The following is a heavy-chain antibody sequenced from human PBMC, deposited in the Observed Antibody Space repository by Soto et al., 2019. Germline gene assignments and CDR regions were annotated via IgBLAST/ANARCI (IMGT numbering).Heavy chain of an antibody. CDR3: AKVIVLVPAASYGMDV. Sequence: SETLSLTCTVSGGSVSDYYWGWIRQPPGRGLEWIGYIYYNGNSNYNPSLKSRVTLSVDTSKNQFSLKMRSVTAADTAIYYCAKVIVLVPAASYGMDVWGLGTTVTVSS. D-gene: IGHD2-2*01. CDR1: GGSVSDYY. V-gene: IGHV4-59*02. J-gene: IGHJ6*02. CDR2: IYYNGNS.